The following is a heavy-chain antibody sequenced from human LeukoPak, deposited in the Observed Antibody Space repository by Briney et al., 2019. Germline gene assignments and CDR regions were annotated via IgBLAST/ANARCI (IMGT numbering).Heavy chain of an antibody. J-gene: IGHJ4*02. CDR2: ISSSSGYT. CDR1: GFTFSSYA. V-gene: IGHV3-21*05. CDR3: ARVDEGRNGVTVGY. D-gene: IGHD2-8*01. Sequence: GGSLRLSCAGSGFTFSSYAMSWVRQAPGKGLEWVSYISSSSGYTNYADSVKGRFTISRDNAKNSLYLQMNSLRAEDTAVYYCARVDEGRNGVTVGYWGQGTLVTVSS.